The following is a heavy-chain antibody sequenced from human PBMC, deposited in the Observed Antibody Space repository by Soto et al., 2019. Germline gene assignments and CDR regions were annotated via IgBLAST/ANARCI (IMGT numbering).Heavy chain of an antibody. V-gene: IGHV3-74*01. CDR1: GFTFSNYW. Sequence: GGSLRLSCAASGFTFSNYWMQWVRQAPGKGLVWVSRINSDGSSTSYADSVKGRFTISRDNAKNTLYLQMNNLRAEDTAVYYCARAVRSGSYPYYYYGMDVWGQGTTVTVSS. CDR3: ARAVRSGSYPYYYYGMDV. D-gene: IGHD3-10*01. J-gene: IGHJ6*02. CDR2: INSDGSST.